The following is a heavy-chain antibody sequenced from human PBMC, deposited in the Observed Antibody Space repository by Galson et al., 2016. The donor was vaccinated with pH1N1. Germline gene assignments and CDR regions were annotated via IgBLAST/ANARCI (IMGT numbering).Heavy chain of an antibody. D-gene: IGHD3-16*01. Sequence: TLSLTCTVSGGSINNYYWSWIRQPPGRGLEWIGFIHSNGATNCKPSLKSRLTMSIDTSKNQFSLRLSSVTAADTAIYYCTRGRASSGERVFDYWGQGALVTVSS. CDR2: IHSNGAT. CDR1: GGSINNYY. V-gene: IGHV4-4*09. CDR3: TRGRASSGERVFDY. J-gene: IGHJ4*02.